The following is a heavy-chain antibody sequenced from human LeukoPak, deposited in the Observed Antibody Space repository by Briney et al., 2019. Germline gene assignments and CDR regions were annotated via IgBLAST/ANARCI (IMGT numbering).Heavy chain of an antibody. CDR2: INHSGST. Sequence: SETLSLTCAVYGGSFSGYYWSWIRQPPGKGLEWIGEINHSGSTNYNPSLKSRVTISVDTSKNQFPLKLSSVTAADTAVYYCARGGYSYGQYFDYWGQGTLVTVSS. J-gene: IGHJ4*02. CDR3: ARGGYSYGQYFDY. V-gene: IGHV4-34*01. CDR1: GGSFSGYY. D-gene: IGHD5-18*01.